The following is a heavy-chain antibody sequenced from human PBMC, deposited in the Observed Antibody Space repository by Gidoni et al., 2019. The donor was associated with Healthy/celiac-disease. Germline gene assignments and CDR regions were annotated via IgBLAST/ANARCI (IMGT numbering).Heavy chain of an antibody. CDR3: ARESSGNYNYDY. J-gene: IGHJ4*02. V-gene: IGHV1-69*06. CDR1: GGTFSSYA. CDR2: SFPIFCTA. Sequence: QVQLVQSGAEVKQPVSSLRVSCKPSGGTFSSYAISWVRQAPGQGIGWMGGSFPIFCTANYAQKFQDSVTITADKSTSTAYMELSSLRSEDTAGYYCARESSGNYNYDYWGQGTMVTVSS. D-gene: IGHD1-26*01.